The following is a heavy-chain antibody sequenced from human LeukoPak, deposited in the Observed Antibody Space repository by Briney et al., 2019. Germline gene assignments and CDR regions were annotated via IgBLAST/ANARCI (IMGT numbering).Heavy chain of an antibody. D-gene: IGHD3-10*01. CDR1: GGSFSGYY. V-gene: IGHV4-34*01. Sequence: SETLSLTCAVYGGSFSGYYWSWIRQPPGKGLEWIGEINHSGSTNYNPSLKSRVTISVDTSKNQFSLKLSSVTAADTAVYYCARGGYMVRGVIIDYWGQGTLVTVSS. CDR3: ARGGYMVRGVIIDY. CDR2: INHSGST. J-gene: IGHJ4*02.